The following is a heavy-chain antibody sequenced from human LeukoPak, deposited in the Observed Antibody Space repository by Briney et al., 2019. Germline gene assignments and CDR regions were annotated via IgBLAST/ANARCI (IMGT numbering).Heavy chain of an antibody. CDR2: IYHSGST. D-gene: IGHD3-10*01. V-gene: IGHV4-4*02. CDR1: GGSISSSNW. CDR3: ARVVRGRITMVRGVNNWFDP. J-gene: IGHJ5*02. Sequence: SGTLSLTCAVSGGSISSSNWWSWVRQPPGKGLEWIGEIYHSGSTNYNPSLKSRVTISVDKSKNQFSLKLSSVTAADTAVYYCARVVRGRITMVRGVNNWFDPWGQGTLVTVSS.